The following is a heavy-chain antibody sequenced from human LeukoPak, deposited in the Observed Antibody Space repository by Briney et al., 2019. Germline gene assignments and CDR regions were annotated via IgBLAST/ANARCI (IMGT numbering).Heavy chain of an antibody. V-gene: IGHV4-61*02. CDR3: ARAHVDTAHIDY. Sequence: PSETLSLTCTVSGGSISSGSYYWSWIRQPAGKGLEWIGRIYTIGSTNYNPSLKSRVTTSVDKSKNQFSLNLSSVTAADTAVYYCARAHVDTAHIDYWGQGTLVTVSS. D-gene: IGHD5-18*01. CDR1: GGSISSGSYY. J-gene: IGHJ4*02. CDR2: IYTIGST.